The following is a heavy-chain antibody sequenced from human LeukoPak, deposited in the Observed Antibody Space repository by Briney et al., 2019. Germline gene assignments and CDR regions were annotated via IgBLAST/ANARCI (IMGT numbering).Heavy chain of an antibody. V-gene: IGHV1-8*01. CDR2: MNPNSGNT. CDR3: ARTPNQDYWVTTYWFDP. D-gene: IGHD4-11*01. J-gene: IGHJ5*02. CDR1: GYTFTSYD. Sequence: ASVTVSCKASGYTFTSYDINWVRQAPGQGLEWMGWMNPNSGNTGYAQKFQGRVTMTRNTSISTAYMELSSLRSEDTAVYYCARTPNQDYWVTTYWFDPWGQGTLVTVSS.